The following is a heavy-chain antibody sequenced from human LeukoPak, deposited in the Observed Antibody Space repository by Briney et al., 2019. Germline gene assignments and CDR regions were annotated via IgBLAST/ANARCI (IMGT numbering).Heavy chain of an antibody. Sequence: SETLSLTCTVSGYSISSGKYWAWIRQTPGKGLEWIGSIYESGSTYYTSSLKSRVTMSVGTSKNQFSLSLTSVTAADTAVYFCARGPGISGDHIYPDYWGQGIQVTVSS. J-gene: IGHJ4*02. D-gene: IGHD2-21*01. CDR3: ARGPGISGDHIYPDY. V-gene: IGHV4-38-2*02. CDR1: GYSISSGKY. CDR2: IYESGST.